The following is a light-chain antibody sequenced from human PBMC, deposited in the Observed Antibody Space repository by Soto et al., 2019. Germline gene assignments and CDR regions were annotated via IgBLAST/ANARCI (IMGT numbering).Light chain of an antibody. CDR2: AAS. CDR3: QQSFRARS. V-gene: IGKV1-39*01. CDR1: QSISGY. Sequence: DIQMTQSPASLSASVGDRVTISCRASQSISGYLNWYQQKPGKAPELLIYAASTLQTGVPSRCSGSGFGTEFTLSISSLQPEDFATYYCQQSFRARSFGQGTRVQI. J-gene: IGKJ1*01.